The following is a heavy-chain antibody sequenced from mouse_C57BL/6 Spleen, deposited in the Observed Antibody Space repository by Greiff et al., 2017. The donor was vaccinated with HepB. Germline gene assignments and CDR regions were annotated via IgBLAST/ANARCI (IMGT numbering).Heavy chain of an antibody. Sequence: EVQGVESGGGLVKPGGSLKLSCAASGFTFSSYAMSWVRQTPEKRLEWVATISDGGSYTYYPDNVKGRFTIARDNAKNNLYLQMSQLKSEDTAMYYCAREGPYDAMDYWGQGTSVTVSS. CDR3: AREGPYDAMDY. CDR2: ISDGGSYT. J-gene: IGHJ4*01. V-gene: IGHV5-4*01. CDR1: GFTFSSYA.